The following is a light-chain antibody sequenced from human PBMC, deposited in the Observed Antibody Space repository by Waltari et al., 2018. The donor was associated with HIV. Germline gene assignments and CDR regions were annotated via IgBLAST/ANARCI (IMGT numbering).Light chain of an antibody. Sequence: QSVLTQSPSVSGAPGQRVTISCPGSSPNLRAASDVHWYQVVPEGAPRLLVFGTTNRPSGVPDRFSGSRSATSASLAITGLQAEDEADYYCQSYDISLNAYVFGGGTRVTVL. J-gene: IGLJ1*01. V-gene: IGLV1-40*01. CDR3: QSYDISLNAYV. CDR2: GTT. CDR1: SPNLRAASD.